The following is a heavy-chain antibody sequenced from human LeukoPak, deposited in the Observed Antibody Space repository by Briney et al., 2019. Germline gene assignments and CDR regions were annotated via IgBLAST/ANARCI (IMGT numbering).Heavy chain of an antibody. CDR2: ISSSSSTI. CDR3: ARYCSGGSCYRQVDY. D-gene: IGHD2-15*01. Sequence: GGSLRLSCAASGFTFSSYSMNWVRQAPGKGLEWVSYISSSSSTIDYADSEKGRFTISRDNAKNSLYLQMNSLRDEDTAVYYCARYCSGGSCYRQVDYWGQGTLVIVSS. CDR1: GFTFSSYS. V-gene: IGHV3-48*02. J-gene: IGHJ4*02.